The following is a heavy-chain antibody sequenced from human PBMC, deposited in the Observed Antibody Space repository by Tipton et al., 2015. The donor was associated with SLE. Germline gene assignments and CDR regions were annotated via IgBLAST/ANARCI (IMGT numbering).Heavy chain of an antibody. CDR2: ISYSGST. D-gene: IGHD3-10*01. V-gene: IGHV4-39*07. CDR1: GGSISISSHY. CDR3: ARDLNGVGDFLDY. Sequence: TLSLTCSVSGGSISISSHYWGWIRQAPGMGLEWIGSISYSGSTYYNPSLKSRITILVDTSKNQFSLNLNSVTAADTAVYYCARDLNGVGDFLDYWGQGTLVTVSS. J-gene: IGHJ4*02.